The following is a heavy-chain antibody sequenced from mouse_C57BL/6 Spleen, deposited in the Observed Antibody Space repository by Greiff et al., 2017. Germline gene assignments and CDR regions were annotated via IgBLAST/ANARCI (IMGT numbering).Heavy chain of an antibody. D-gene: IGHD2-3*01. CDR3: ARKERLYDGYYDDCAMDY. J-gene: IGHJ4*01. CDR2: IWSGGST. CDR1: GFSLTSYG. V-gene: IGHV2-2*01. Sequence: QVQLQQSGPGLVQPSQSLSITCTVSGFSLTSYGVHWVRQSPGKGLEWLGVIWSGGSTDYNAAFISRLSISKDNSKSQVFFKMNSLQADDTAIYYCARKERLYDGYYDDCAMDYWGQGTSVTVSA.